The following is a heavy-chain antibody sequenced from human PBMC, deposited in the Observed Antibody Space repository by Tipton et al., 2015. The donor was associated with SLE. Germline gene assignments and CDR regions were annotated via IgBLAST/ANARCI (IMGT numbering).Heavy chain of an antibody. CDR3: ARATVTTSYAFDI. D-gene: IGHD4-11*01. CDR1: GFIFSTYS. CDR2: ISSSSRTI. Sequence: SLRLSCEVSGFIFSTYSMNWVRQAPGKGLEWVSYISSSSRTIYYADSLKGRFTISRDNAKNSLFLQMNNLRAEDTAVYYCARATVTTSYAFDIWGQGTMVTVSS. J-gene: IGHJ3*02. V-gene: IGHV3-48*04.